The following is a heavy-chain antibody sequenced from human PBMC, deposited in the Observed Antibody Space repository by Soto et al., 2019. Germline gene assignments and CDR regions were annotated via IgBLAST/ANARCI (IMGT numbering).Heavy chain of an antibody. Sequence: EVQLVESGGGMVQPGGSLRLSCAGSGFTFSDYAMTWVRQAPGKGLEWLSYIDFDSSPIRYADSVMGRFTVFRDNAKDSLYLQMNSLRHEDTAIYYCARGLGSSWFFLWGTGTLVTVSS. CDR3: ARGLGSSWFFL. D-gene: IGHD6-13*01. CDR2: IDFDSSPI. CDR1: GFTFSDYA. J-gene: IGHJ5*02. V-gene: IGHV3-48*02.